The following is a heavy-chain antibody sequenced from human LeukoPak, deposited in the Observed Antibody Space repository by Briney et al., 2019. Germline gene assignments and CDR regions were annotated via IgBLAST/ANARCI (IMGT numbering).Heavy chain of an antibody. J-gene: IGHJ4*02. CDR2: IRSQGNNYPT. CDR3: TRLYDSGFDY. V-gene: IGHV3-73*01. D-gene: IGHD3-10*01. CDR1: GFPFSGSA. Sequence: GGSLRLPCAASGFPFSGSAMHGVRRASGKGLEGVGRIRSQGNNYPTGYGVSVKGRFTIYRDDSKNTAYLQMNSLKTEDTAVYYCTRLYDSGFDYWGQGTLVTVSS.